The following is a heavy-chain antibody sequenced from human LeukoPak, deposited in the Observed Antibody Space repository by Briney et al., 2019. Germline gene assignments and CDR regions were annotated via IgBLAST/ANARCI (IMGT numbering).Heavy chain of an antibody. CDR2: IYTSGST. V-gene: IGHV4-4*09. J-gene: IGHJ4*02. Sequence: SETLSLTCTVSGGSISSYYWSWIRQPPGKGLEWIGYIYTSGSTNYNPSLKSRVTISVDTSKNQFSLKLSSVTAADTAVYYCARQQRYSYGFDYWGQGTLVTVSS. D-gene: IGHD5-18*01. CDR1: GGSISSYY. CDR3: ARQQRYSYGFDY.